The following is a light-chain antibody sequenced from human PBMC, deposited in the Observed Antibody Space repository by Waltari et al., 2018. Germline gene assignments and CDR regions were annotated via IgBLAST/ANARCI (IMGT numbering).Light chain of an antibody. CDR2: TND. CDR3: ATWDDRLNGWV. J-gene: IGLJ3*02. V-gene: IGLV1-44*01. Sequence: QHPPGSAPKLLIYTNDQRPSGVPDRFSGAKAATADSLTISELQSDDEGHYYCATWDDRLNGWVFGGGTKLTVL.